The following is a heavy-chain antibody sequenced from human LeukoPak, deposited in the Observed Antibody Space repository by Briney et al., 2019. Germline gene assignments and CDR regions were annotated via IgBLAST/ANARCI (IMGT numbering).Heavy chain of an antibody. CDR2: INPSGGST. V-gene: IGHV1-46*01. CDR1: GYTFTSYY. D-gene: IGHD2-15*01. Sequence: ASVTVSCKASGYTFTSYYMHWVRQAPGQGLEWMGIINPSGGSTSYAQKFQGRVTMTRDTSTSTVYMELSSLRSEDTTVYYCALSEGYCSGGSCYWFDPWGQGTLVTVSS. CDR3: ALSEGYCSGGSCYWFDP. J-gene: IGHJ5*02.